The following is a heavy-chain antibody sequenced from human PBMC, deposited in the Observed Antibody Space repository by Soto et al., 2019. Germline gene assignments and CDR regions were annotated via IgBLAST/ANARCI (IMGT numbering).Heavy chain of an antibody. J-gene: IGHJ6*02. V-gene: IGHV3-33*01. CDR3: ARDGSNSPVALYYYGMDV. CDR1: GFTFSSYG. CDR2: IWYDGSNK. Sequence: QVQLVESGGGVVQPGRSLRLSCAASGFTFSSYGMHWVRQAPGKGLEWVAVIWYDGSNKYYADSVKGRFTISRDNSKNTLYLQMNSLRAEDTAVYYCARDGSNSPVALYYYGMDVWGQGTTVTVSS. D-gene: IGHD7-27*01.